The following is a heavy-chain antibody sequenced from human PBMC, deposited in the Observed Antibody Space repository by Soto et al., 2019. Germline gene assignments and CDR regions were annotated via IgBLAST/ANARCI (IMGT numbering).Heavy chain of an antibody. J-gene: IGHJ4*02. CDR1: GFTLSSHW. V-gene: IGHV3-74*01. Sequence: GGSLRLSCAASGFTLSSHWMHWVRQAPGKGLVWVSHIGPSGSGTRDADSVQGRFTISRDNARNTLYLQMNSLRDEDTAVYYCTRDNNWSYDYWGQGILVTVSS. CDR2: IGPSGSGT. D-gene: IGHD1-1*01. CDR3: TRDNNWSYDY.